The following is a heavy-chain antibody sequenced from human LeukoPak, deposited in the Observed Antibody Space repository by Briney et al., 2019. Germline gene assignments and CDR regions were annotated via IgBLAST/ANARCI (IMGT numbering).Heavy chain of an antibody. CDR3: AGGYKYAYYNYYYMDV. Sequence: PSETLSLTCTVSGGSISSYYWSWIREPPGRGLEWIGYIYNSGSTNYNPSLKSRVTISVDTSKNQFSLKLSSVTAADTAVYYCAGGYKYAYYNYYYMDVWGKGTMVTVSS. CDR2: IYNSGST. J-gene: IGHJ6*03. CDR1: GGSISSYY. D-gene: IGHD5-24*01. V-gene: IGHV4-59*01.